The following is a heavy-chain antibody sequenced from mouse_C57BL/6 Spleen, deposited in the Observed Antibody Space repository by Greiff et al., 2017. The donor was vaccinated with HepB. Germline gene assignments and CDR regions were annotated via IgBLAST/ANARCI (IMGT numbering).Heavy chain of an antibody. CDR2: ISYSGST. Sequence: EVQLKESGPGMAKPSQSLSLTCTVTGYSITSGYDWHWIRHFPGNKLEWMGYISYSGSTNYNPSLKSRISITHDTSKNHFFLKLNSVTTEDTATYYCARGHSSWYFDVWGTGTTVTVSS. D-gene: IGHD1-1*02. CDR3: ARGHSSWYFDV. CDR1: GYSITSGYD. V-gene: IGHV3-1*01. J-gene: IGHJ1*03.